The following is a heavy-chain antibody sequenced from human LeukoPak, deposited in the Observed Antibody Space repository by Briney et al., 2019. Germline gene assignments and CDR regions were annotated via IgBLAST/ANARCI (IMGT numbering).Heavy chain of an antibody. V-gene: IGHV4-4*07. CDR2: IYTSGST. Sequence: SETLSLTCTVSDGSISSYYWSWIRQPAGKGLEWIGRIYTSGSTNYNPSLKSRVTMSVDTSKNQFSLKLSSVTAADTAVYYCARDSGSGGHPDWFDPWGQGTLVIVSS. J-gene: IGHJ5*02. CDR1: DGSISSYY. D-gene: IGHD6-19*01. CDR3: ARDSGSGGHPDWFDP.